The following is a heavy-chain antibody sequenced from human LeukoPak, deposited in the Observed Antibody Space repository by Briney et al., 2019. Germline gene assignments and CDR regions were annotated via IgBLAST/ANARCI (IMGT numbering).Heavy chain of an antibody. D-gene: IGHD3-9*01. CDR1: GFTFSSYG. CDR2: IWYDGSNK. J-gene: IGHJ4*02. V-gene: IGHV3-33*01. Sequence: GGSLRLSCAASGFTFSSYGMHWVRQAPGKGLEWVAVIWYDGSNKYYADSVKGQFAISRDNSKNTLYLQMNSLRAEDTAVYYCARDPPYYDILTGSLDYWGQGTLVTVSS. CDR3: ARDPPYYDILTGSLDY.